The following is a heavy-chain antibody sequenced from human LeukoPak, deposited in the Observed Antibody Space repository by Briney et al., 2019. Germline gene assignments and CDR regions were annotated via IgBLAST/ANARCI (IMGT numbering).Heavy chain of an antibody. Sequence: PGGSLRLSCAASGFTFSSYWMSWVRQAPGKGLEWVANIKQDGSEKNYVDSVKGRFTISRDNAKNSLDLQMNSLRGEDTAVYFCVQGGQYTRAYSDAFGLWGQGTMVTVSS. CDR1: GFTFSSYW. D-gene: IGHD2-21*01. V-gene: IGHV3-7*01. CDR3: VQGGQYTRAYSDAFGL. J-gene: IGHJ3*01. CDR2: IKQDGSEK.